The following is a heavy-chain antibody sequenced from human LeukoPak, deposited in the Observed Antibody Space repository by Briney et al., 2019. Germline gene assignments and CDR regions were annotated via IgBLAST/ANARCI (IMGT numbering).Heavy chain of an antibody. Sequence: ASVKVSCKASGYTLTGYYMHWVRQAPGQGLEWMGWINPNSGGTNYAQKFQGRVTMTRDTSISTAYMELSRLRSDDTAVYYCARDVATLVYCSSTSCYLNWFDPWGQGTLVTVSS. D-gene: IGHD2-2*01. CDR3: ARDVATLVYCSSTSCYLNWFDP. CDR1: GYTLTGYY. CDR2: INPNSGGT. J-gene: IGHJ5*02. V-gene: IGHV1-2*02.